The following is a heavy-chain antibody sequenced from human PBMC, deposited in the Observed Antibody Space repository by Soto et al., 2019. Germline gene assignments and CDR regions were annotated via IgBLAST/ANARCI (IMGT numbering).Heavy chain of an antibody. D-gene: IGHD1-26*01. CDR2: MNPNSGNT. J-gene: IGHJ4*02. Sequence: GASVKVSCKASGYTFTSYDINWVRQATGQGLEWMGWMNPNSGNTGYAQKFQGRVTMTRNTSISTAYMELSSLRSEDTAVYYCASQSELLRSVDFWGQGNLVTVSS. V-gene: IGHV1-8*01. CDR1: GYTFTSYD. CDR3: ASQSELLRSVDF.